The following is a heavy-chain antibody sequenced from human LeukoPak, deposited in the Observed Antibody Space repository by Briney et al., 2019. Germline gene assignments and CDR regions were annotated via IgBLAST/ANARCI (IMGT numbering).Heavy chain of an antibody. J-gene: IGHJ4*02. CDR3: ARGDYGVLDY. D-gene: IGHD4-17*01. Sequence: SQTLSLTCTVSGGSISTGSHYWNWIRQPAGKGLEWIGRIYSGGTTNYNPSLKSRVTISVDTSKNQFSLKLSSVTAADTAVYYCARGDYGVLDYWGQGTLVTVSS. CDR2: IYSGGTT. CDR1: GGSISTGSHY. V-gene: IGHV4-61*02.